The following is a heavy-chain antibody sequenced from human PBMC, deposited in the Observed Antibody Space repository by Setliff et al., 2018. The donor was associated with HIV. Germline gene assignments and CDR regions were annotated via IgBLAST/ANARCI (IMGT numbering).Heavy chain of an antibody. CDR1: GFTFNTYS. Sequence: GGSLRLSCAASGFTFNTYSMNWVRQAPGKGLEWVGRVRKKVNSYTTEYAASVKGRFTISRDNSKNTLYLQMNSLRADDTAVYYCAPPPRGGPGFSYWGQGTLVTVSS. J-gene: IGHJ4*02. CDR2: VRKKVNSYTT. CDR3: APPPRGGPGFSY. V-gene: IGHV3-72*01. D-gene: IGHD3-10*01.